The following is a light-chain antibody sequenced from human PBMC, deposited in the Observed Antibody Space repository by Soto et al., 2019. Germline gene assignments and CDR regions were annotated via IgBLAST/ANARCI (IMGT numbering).Light chain of an antibody. V-gene: IGKV3-20*01. CDR3: QQYGSSSST. CDR2: DAS. CDR1: QSISSSY. Sequence: EIVLTQSPGTLSLSPGERATLSCRASQSISSSYLAWYQQKPGQAPRLLIYDASSRATGIPDRFSGSGSGTDLTLTISRLEPEDFAVYYCQQYGSSSSTFGGGTKVEIK. J-gene: IGKJ4*01.